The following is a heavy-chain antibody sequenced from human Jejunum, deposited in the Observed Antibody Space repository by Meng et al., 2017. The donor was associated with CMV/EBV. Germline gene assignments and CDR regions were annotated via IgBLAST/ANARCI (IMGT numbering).Heavy chain of an antibody. CDR3: VGGYSYGLA. D-gene: IGHD5-12*01. CDR2: ISSMNNYI. V-gene: IGHV3-21*01. CDR1: GFSFSSCG. J-gene: IGHJ5*02. Sequence: LRLSCSTSGFSFSSCGMAWVRQTPGKGLEWVSSISSMNNYIFYADSVKGRFTISRDTANNSLHLQMNNLRVEDTGRYYCVGGYSYGLAWGQGTLVTVSS.